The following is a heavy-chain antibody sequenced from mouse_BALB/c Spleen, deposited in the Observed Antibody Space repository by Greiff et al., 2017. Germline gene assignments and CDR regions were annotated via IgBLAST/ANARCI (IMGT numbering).Heavy chain of an antibody. CDR2: IDPETGGT. CDR1: GYTFTDYE. Sequence: QVQLQQSGAELVRPGASVTLSCKASGYTFTDYEMHWVKQTPVHGLEWIGAIDPETGGTAYNQKFKGKATLTADKSSSTAYMELRSLTSEDSAVYYGTRGGGFDYWGQGTTLTVSS. V-gene: IGHV1-15*01. CDR3: TRGGGFDY. J-gene: IGHJ2*01.